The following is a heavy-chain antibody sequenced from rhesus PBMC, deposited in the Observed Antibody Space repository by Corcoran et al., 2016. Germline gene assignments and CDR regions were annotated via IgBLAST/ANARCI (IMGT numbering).Heavy chain of an antibody. CDR2: IKDEGSEK. V-gene: IGHV3S35*01. Sequence: EVQLVESGGGLVQPGGSLRLSCAASGFTFSSTRMNWIRQAPGKRLEWVADIKDEGSEKYYVNSLKGRFTISRDNSKNSIYLQMNSLRAEDTAVYYCVGSFEYFEFWGQGALVTVSS. J-gene: IGHJ1*01. CDR1: GFTFSSTR. CDR3: VGSFEYFEF.